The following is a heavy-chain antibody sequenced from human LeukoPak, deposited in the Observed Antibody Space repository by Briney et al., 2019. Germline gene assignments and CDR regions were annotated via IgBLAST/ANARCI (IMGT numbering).Heavy chain of an antibody. D-gene: IGHD3-22*01. CDR2: INPNSGGT. V-gene: IGHV1-2*02. J-gene: IGHJ4*02. Sequence: AASVKVSCKASGYTFAGYYMHWVRQAPGQGLEWMGWINPNSGGTNYAQKFQGGVTMTRDTSISTAYMELSRLRSDDTAVYYCARVTMIVVARDPFDYWGQGTLVTVSS. CDR1: GYTFAGYY. CDR3: ARVTMIVVARDPFDY.